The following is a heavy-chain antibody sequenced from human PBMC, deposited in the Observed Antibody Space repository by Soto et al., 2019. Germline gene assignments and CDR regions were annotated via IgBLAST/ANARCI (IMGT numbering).Heavy chain of an antibody. D-gene: IGHD3-22*01. CDR3: MTTHGAYSYDSSY. CDR2: IFYSGAT. J-gene: IGHJ4*02. CDR1: GDSINNDDHF. V-gene: IGHV4-30-4*02. Sequence: ASETLSLTCTVSGDSINNDDHFWTWIRQRPGQGPEWIGYIFYSGATYYNPSLKARVTISIDKSRKYFSLDLSSVTAADTALYYCMTTHGAYSYDSSYWGQGTLVTVSS.